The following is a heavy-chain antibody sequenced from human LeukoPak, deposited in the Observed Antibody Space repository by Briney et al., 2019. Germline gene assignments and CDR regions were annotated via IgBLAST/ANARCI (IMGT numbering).Heavy chain of an antibody. CDR1: GYTFTNYG. J-gene: IGHJ6*03. D-gene: IGHD2-15*01. Sequence: ASVKVSCEASGYTFTNYGIYWVRQAPGQGLEWVAWISAYNGNTNYAQKLQGRVTVTTDTSTSTAYMVLRSLRSDDTAIYYCARAEGVVVAAHIDVWGKGTTVTVSS. V-gene: IGHV1-18*01. CDR3: ARAEGVVVAAHIDV. CDR2: ISAYNGNT.